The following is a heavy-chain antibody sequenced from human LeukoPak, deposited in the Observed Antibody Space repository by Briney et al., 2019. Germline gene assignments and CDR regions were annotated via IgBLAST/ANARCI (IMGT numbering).Heavy chain of an antibody. CDR1: GGSLNNDY. J-gene: IGHJ4*02. CDR2: IHFGGTT. CDR3: ARLDGGAGLDY. Sequence: SETLSLTCTVSGGSLNNDYFTWIRQPAGKGLEWIGRIHFGGTTNYNPSFGSRVTISVDTSKNQFSLKLSSVTAADTAVYYCARLDGGAGLDYWGQGTLVTVSS. V-gene: IGHV4-4*07. D-gene: IGHD3-16*01.